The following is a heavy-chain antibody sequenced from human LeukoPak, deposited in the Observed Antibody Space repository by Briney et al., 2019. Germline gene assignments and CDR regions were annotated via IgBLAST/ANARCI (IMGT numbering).Heavy chain of an antibody. D-gene: IGHD2-8*01. CDR3: ARPTLGYCTNGVCYPYYFDY. V-gene: IGHV3-20*04. Sequence: GGSLRLSCAASGFTFDDYGMSWVRQAPGKGLEWVSGINWDGGSIGYADSVKGRFTISRDNAKNSLYLQMNSLRAEDTALYYCARPTLGYCTNGVCYPYYFDYWGQGTLVTVSS. J-gene: IGHJ4*02. CDR2: INWDGGSI. CDR1: GFTFDDYG.